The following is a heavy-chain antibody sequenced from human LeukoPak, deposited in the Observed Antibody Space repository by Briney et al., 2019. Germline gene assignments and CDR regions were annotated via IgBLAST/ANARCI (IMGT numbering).Heavy chain of an antibody. J-gene: IGHJ4*02. V-gene: IGHV1-69*13. CDR2: IIPIFGTA. D-gene: IGHD6-19*01. CDR3: ARNTAVAGVFDY. CDR1: GYTFTSYG. Sequence: ASVKVSCKASGYTFTSYGISWVRQAPGQGLEWMGGIIPIFGTANYAQKFQGRVTITADESTSTAYMELSSLRSEDTAVYYCARNTAVAGVFDYWGQGTLVTVSS.